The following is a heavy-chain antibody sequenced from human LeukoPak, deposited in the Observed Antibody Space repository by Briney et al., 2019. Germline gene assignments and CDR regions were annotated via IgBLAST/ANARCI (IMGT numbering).Heavy chain of an antibody. CDR3: ARARREMVDY. J-gene: IGHJ4*02. CDR2: IYHSGST. Sequence: SETLSLTCNVSCYSISSGYYWGWIRQPPGKGLEWIGSIYHSGSTYYNPSLRSRVTISVDTSKNQFSLKLSSVTAADTAVYYCARARREMVDYWGQGTLVTVSS. D-gene: IGHD5-24*01. CDR1: CYSISSGYY. V-gene: IGHV4-38-2*02.